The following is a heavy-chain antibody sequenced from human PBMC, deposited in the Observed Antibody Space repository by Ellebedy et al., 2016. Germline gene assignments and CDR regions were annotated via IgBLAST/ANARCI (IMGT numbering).Heavy chain of an antibody. CDR3: ARGDLIYYYMDV. J-gene: IGHJ6*03. D-gene: IGHD5-24*01. CDR2: IYHSGST. Sequence: SETLSLTXAVSGGSISSGGYSWSWIRQPPGKGLEWIGYIYHSGSTYYNPSLKSRVTISVDRSKNQFSLKLSSVTAADTAVYYCARGDLIYYYMDVWGKGTTVTVSS. CDR1: GGSISSGGYS. V-gene: IGHV4-30-2*01.